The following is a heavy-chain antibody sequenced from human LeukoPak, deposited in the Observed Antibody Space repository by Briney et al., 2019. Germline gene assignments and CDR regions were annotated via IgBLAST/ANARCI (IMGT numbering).Heavy chain of an antibody. CDR1: GFTFSSYW. CDR3: AGWGSDFNY. D-gene: IGHD3-16*01. CDR2: IKQESGEI. J-gene: IGHJ4*02. V-gene: IGHV3-7*01. Sequence: GGSLRLSCVASGFTFSSYWMSRVRQAPGKGPEWVANIKQESGEIYYVDSVKGRFIISRDNPKNSLYLQMNSLRAEDTAVYYCAGWGSDFNYWGQGTLVTVSS.